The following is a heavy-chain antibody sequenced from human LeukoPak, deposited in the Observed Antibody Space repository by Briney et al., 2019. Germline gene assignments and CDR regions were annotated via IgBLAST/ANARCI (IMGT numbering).Heavy chain of an antibody. V-gene: IGHV1-18*01. CDR1: GYTFTSYG. Sequence: GASVKVSCKASGYTFTSYGISWVRQAPGQGLEWMGWISAYNGNTNYAQKLQGRVTMTTDTSTSTAYMELRSLRSDDTAVYYCARGAKYYYDSSGYSVAYGMDVWGQGTTVTVSS. CDR3: ARGAKYYYDSSGYSVAYGMDV. D-gene: IGHD3-22*01. J-gene: IGHJ6*02. CDR2: ISAYNGNT.